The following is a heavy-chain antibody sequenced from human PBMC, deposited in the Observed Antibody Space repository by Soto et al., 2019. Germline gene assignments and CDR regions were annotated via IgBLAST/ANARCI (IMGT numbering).Heavy chain of an antibody. V-gene: IGHV3-23*01. D-gene: IGHD2-2*01. Sequence: PGGSLRLSCAASGFTFSSYAMSWVRQAPGKGLEWVSAISGSGGSTYYADSVKGRFTISRDNSKNTLYLQMNSLRAEDTAVYYCAKEGMNYCSSTSCYGYFDYWGQGTLVTVSS. J-gene: IGHJ4*02. CDR3: AKEGMNYCSSTSCYGYFDY. CDR1: GFTFSSYA. CDR2: ISGSGGST.